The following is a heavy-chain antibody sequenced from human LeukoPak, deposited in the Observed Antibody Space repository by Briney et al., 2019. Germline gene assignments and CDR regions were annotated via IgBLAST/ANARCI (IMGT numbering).Heavy chain of an antibody. D-gene: IGHD3-22*01. J-gene: IGHJ4*02. Sequence: ASVTVSCTASGYTFTSYAMNWVRQAPGQGLEWMGWINTNTGNPTYAQGFTGRFVFSLDTSVSTAYLQISSLKAEDTAVYYCATPPRYYYDSGGYYYPFSYWGQGTLVTVSS. V-gene: IGHV7-4-1*02. CDR3: ATPPRYYYDSGGYYYPFSY. CDR1: GYTFTSYA. CDR2: INTNTGNP.